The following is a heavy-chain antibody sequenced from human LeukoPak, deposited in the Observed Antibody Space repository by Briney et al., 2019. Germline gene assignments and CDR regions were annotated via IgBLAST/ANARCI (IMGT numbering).Heavy chain of an antibody. Sequence: GSLRLSCAASGFTFYDYGMSWVRHAPGKGREWSGEINHSGSTNYNPSLKSRVTISVDTSKTQFSLKLSSVTAADTAVYYCARAPSGILTGYVDYWGQGTLVTVSS. J-gene: IGHJ4*02. V-gene: IGHV4-34*01. CDR2: INHSGST. CDR1: GFTFYDYG. D-gene: IGHD3-9*01. CDR3: ARAPSGILTGYVDY.